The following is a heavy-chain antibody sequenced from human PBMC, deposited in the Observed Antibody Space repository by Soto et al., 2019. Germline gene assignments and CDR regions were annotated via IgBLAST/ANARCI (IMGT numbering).Heavy chain of an antibody. J-gene: IGHJ6*02. D-gene: IGHD6-19*01. V-gene: IGHV1-46*01. CDR2: INPSGGST. Sequence: QVQLVQSGAEVTKPGASVKVSCKASGYTFTSYYMHWVRQAPGQGLEWMGIINPSGGSTSYAQKFQGRVTMTRDTSTSRVYMELSSLRSEDTAVYYCASPHSSGWYDQLYYYYGMDVWGQGTTVTVSS. CDR3: ASPHSSGWYDQLYYYYGMDV. CDR1: GYTFTSYY.